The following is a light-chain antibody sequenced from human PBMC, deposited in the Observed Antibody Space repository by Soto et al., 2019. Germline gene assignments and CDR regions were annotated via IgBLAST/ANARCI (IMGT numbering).Light chain of an antibody. CDR1: QGITSA. V-gene: IGKV1D-13*01. CDR3: HQFSNLPST. Sequence: AIQLTQSPSSLSASVGDRVTISCRATQGITSAMAWYQQRPGKPPRLLIYDVSTLEGGVPSRFSGGGSGTDFTLTISNLQPEDFATYYCHQFSNLPSTFGGGTRVEI. CDR2: DVS. J-gene: IGKJ4*01.